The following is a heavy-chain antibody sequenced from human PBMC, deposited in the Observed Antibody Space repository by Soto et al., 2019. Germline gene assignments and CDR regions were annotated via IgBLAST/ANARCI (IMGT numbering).Heavy chain of an antibody. D-gene: IGHD1-26*01. J-gene: IGHJ4*02. V-gene: IGHV1-18*04. CDR3: ARARMFSGAHHDY. CDR2: ITPYNGNA. CDR1: GYTFTNFG. Sequence: QVHLVQSGAVVENPGASVKVSCKASGYTFTNFGIHWVRQAPGQGLEWMGWITPYNGNANYPQKHQDRLTITTDTSTNSAYLERRSLRSDDTAVYFCARARMFSGAHHDYWGQGTRVTVSS.